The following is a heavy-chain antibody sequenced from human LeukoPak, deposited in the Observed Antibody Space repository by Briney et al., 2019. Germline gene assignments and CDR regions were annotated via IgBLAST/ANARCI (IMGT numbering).Heavy chain of an antibody. CDR1: GGTFSSYA. CDR2: IIPIFGTA. D-gene: IGHD6-6*01. J-gene: IGHJ4*02. Sequence: ASVKVSCKASGGTFSSYAISWVRQAPGQGLEWMGGIIPIFGTANYAQKFQGRVTITTDESTSTAYMELSSLRSEDTAVYYCARAYDSSSPRGIYYFDYWGQGTLVTVSS. CDR3: ARAYDSSSPRGIYYFDY. V-gene: IGHV1-69*05.